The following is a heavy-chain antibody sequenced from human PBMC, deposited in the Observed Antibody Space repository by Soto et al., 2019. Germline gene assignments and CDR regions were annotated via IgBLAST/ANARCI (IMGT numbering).Heavy chain of an antibody. V-gene: IGHV3-9*01. CDR3: AKDRGSGSYAANYYYYGMDV. Sequence: EEQLVESGGGLVQPGRSLRLSCAASGFSFDDYAIHWVRQAPGKGLEWVSGINWNSGSIGYADSVKGRFTISRDNAKTSPYLQMNSLRVEDTALYYCAKDRGSGSYAANYYYYGMDVWGQGTTVTVSS. CDR1: GFSFDDYA. CDR2: INWNSGSI. D-gene: IGHD3-10*01. J-gene: IGHJ6*02.